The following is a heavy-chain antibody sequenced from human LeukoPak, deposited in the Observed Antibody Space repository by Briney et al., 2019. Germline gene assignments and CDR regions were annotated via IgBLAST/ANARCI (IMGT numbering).Heavy chain of an antibody. D-gene: IGHD3-22*01. V-gene: IGHV4-30-2*01. CDR3: ASVLRYDSSGNAFDI. CDR2: IYHSGST. Sequence: SETLSLTCTVSGGSISSGGYYWSRIRQPPGKGLEWIGYIYHSGSTYYNPSLKSRVTISVDRSKNQFSLKLSSVTAADTAVYYCASVLRYDSSGNAFDIWGQGTMVTVSS. J-gene: IGHJ3*02. CDR1: GGSISSGGYY.